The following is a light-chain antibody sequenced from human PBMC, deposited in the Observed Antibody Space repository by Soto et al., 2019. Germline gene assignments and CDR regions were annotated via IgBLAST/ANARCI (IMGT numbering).Light chain of an antibody. CDR1: QSISRG. Sequence: DIQITQSPSTLSASVGDRVAITCRASQSISRGLAWYQQKPGRAPKLLIYGAFSLQSGVPSRFSGTGSGTDFTLTISSLQPDDFETYDCQQYNTYSRTFGQGTKVDIK. J-gene: IGKJ1*01. CDR2: GAF. V-gene: IGKV1-5*03. CDR3: QQYNTYSRT.